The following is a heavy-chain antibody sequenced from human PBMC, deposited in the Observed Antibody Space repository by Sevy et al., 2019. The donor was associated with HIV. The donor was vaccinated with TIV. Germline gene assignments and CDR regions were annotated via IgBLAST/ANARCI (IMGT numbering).Heavy chain of an antibody. CDR1: GGSISAYY. Sequence: SETQSLTCTVSGGSISAYYWSWIRQPPGKALEYIGFIYYTGSTYYNPSLKNRVTISVDTSKNQYSMNLSPVTAADTAVYYCTRSPPVRSGNDSLNWFDPWGQGTVVTVSS. CDR2: IYYTGST. D-gene: IGHD5-12*01. J-gene: IGHJ5*02. CDR3: TRSPPVRSGNDSLNWFDP. V-gene: IGHV4-59*01.